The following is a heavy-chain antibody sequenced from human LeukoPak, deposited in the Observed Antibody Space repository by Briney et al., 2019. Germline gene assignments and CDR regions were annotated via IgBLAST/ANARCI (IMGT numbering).Heavy chain of an antibody. CDR2: IYYSGST. CDR3: ARIYPFWSGPYSTSYYFDN. Sequence: SETLSLTCTVSGGSMSSHYWSWIRQPPGKGPEWIGYIYYSGSTNYNPSLKSRIAISVDTSKNQFSLKLSSVTAADAAVYYCARIYPFWSGPYSTSYYFDNWGQGTLVAVSS. V-gene: IGHV4-59*11. D-gene: IGHD3-3*01. J-gene: IGHJ4*02. CDR1: GGSMSSHY.